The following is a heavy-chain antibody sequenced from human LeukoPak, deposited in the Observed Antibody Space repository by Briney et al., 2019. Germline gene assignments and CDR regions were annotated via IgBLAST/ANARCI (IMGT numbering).Heavy chain of an antibody. D-gene: IGHD2-2*01. CDR3: ARDFRGSQLQNYNWFDP. J-gene: IGHJ5*01. CDR2: ISVYIGNT. CDR1: GYTFTSYG. V-gene: IGHV1-18*01. Sequence: ASVKVSCKASGYTFTSYGISWLRQAPGQGLEWMGWISVYIGNTDYPQKFQGRVTMTTDKSTSTVYMELRSLTSDDTAVYYCARDFRGSQLQNYNWFDPWGQGTLVTVSS.